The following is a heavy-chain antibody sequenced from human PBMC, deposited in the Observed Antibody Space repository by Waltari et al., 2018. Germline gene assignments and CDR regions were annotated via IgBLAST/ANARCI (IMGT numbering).Heavy chain of an antibody. CDR1: GFSLDVYT. Sequence: ELQLVESGGGLVQPGGSLRLACAASGFSLDVYTMHWVRQAPGKGLEWVASLTWNRVGIGYAEAVKGRFTIARDNAKNALYLQMNSLKVEDTALYYCVKESMTHYYLDSWGQGTPVTVSS. D-gene: IGHD6-6*01. V-gene: IGHV3-9*01. J-gene: IGHJ4*02. CDR2: LTWNRVGI. CDR3: VKESMTHYYLDS.